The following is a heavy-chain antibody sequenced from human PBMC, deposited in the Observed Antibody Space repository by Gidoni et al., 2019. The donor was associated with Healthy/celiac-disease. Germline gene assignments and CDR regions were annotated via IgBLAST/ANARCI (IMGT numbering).Heavy chain of an antibody. CDR3: ARDNYSNYVSFDY. CDR2: ITHSGST. J-gene: IGHJ4*02. V-gene: IGHV4-34*01. D-gene: IGHD4-4*01. CDR1: GGSFRGYY. Sequence: QVQLQQWGAGLLKPPETLSPTCAVYGGSFRGYYWSWIRQPPGKGLEWIGEITHSGSTNYNPSLKSRVTISVDTSKNQFSLKLSSVTAADTAVYYCARDNYSNYVSFDYWGQGTLVTVSS.